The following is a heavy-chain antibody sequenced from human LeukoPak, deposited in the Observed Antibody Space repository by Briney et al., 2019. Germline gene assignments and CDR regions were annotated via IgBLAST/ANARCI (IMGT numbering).Heavy chain of an antibody. J-gene: IGHJ6*03. V-gene: IGHV1-69*06. CDR1: GGTFSSYA. CDR2: IIPIFGTA. CDR3: ARDRGFSSSWTLYYYYYMDV. Sequence: ASVKVSCKASGGTFSSYAISWVRQAPGQGLEWMGGIIPIFGTANYAQKFQGRVTITADKSTSTAYMELSSLRSEDTAVYYCARDRGFSSSWTLYYYYYMDVWGKGTTVTVSS. D-gene: IGHD6-13*01.